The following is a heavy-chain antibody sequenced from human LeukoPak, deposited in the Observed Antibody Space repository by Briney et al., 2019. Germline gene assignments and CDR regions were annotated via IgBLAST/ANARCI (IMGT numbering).Heavy chain of an antibody. CDR2: MNPNSGNT. V-gene: IGHV1-8*01. Sequence: ASVKVSCKASGYTFTGYDINWVRQATGQGLEWMGWMNPNSGNTGYAQKFQGRVTMTRNTSISTAYMELSSLRSEDTAVYYCARGLYIAVGAFDIWGQGTMVTVSS. D-gene: IGHD5-12*01. CDR3: ARGLYIAVGAFDI. J-gene: IGHJ3*02. CDR1: GYTFTGYD.